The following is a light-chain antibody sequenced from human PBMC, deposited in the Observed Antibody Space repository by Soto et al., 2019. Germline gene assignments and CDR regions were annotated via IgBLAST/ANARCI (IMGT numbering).Light chain of an antibody. CDR3: QQYGDLSPLT. Sequence: DIQMTQSPSSLAASVGDRVTITCQASQDISNYLSWFHQRPGKAPKLLIYDASRLVPGVPSRFSGSGSGTFFSLTISSLQPEDIATYYCQQYGDLSPLTFGQGTRLEI. J-gene: IGKJ5*01. CDR1: QDISNY. V-gene: IGKV1-33*01. CDR2: DAS.